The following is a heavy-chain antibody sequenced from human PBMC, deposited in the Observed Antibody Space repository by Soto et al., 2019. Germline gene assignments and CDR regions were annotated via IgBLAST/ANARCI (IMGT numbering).Heavy chain of an antibody. Sequence: GGSLRLSCAASGLTFSSYDMHWVRQATGKGLEWVSAIGTAGDTYYPGSVKGRFTISRENAKNSLYLQMNSLRAEDTAVYYCARDGSMSYYYDSSGYYAYYSMDVWGQGTTVTVSS. CDR1: GLTFSSYD. J-gene: IGHJ6*02. CDR3: ARDGSMSYYYDSSGYYAYYSMDV. D-gene: IGHD3-22*01. V-gene: IGHV3-13*01. CDR2: IGTAGDT.